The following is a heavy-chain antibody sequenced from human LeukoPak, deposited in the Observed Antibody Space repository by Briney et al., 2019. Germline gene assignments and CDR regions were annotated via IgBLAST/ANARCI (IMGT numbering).Heavy chain of an antibody. D-gene: IGHD3-16*01. J-gene: IGHJ6*04. Sequence: GGSLRLSCAASGFTFNVYSMNWVRQAPGKGLEWVSSISTRSTYIYYADSVKGRFTISRDNAKNSLFLQMNSLRAEDTAVYFCAKSTRAVMAMMDVWGKGTTVTVSS. CDR1: GFTFNVYS. CDR3: AKSTRAVMAMMDV. CDR2: ISTRSTYI. V-gene: IGHV3-21*01.